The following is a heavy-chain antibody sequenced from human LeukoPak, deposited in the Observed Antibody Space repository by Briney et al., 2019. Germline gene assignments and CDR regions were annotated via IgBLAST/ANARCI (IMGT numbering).Heavy chain of an antibody. V-gene: IGHV3-21*01. Sequence: GGSLRLSCAASGFTFSSYWMHWVRQALGKGPEWVSSISSISTYTHYADSVKGRFTISRDNAKNSLYLQMNSLRAEDTAVYYCTRTHIAQYDFWTASLWGQGTLVTVSS. CDR1: GFTFSSYW. CDR2: ISSISTYT. J-gene: IGHJ4*02. CDR3: TRTHIAQYDFWTASL. D-gene: IGHD3-3*01.